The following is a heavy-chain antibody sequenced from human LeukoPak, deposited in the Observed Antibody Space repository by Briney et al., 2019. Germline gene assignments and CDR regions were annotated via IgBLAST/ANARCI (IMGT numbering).Heavy chain of an antibody. D-gene: IGHD6-13*01. CDR2: ISSGAGTI. V-gene: IGHV3-48*03. Sequence: PGGSLRLSCSASGFTFSSYEMNWVRQAPGKGLEWVSSISSGAGTIYYADSVKGRFTISRDNAKNSLYLQMNSLSAEDTAVYYCARVSALSSSWLLYWGQGTLVTVSS. J-gene: IGHJ4*02. CDR3: ARVSALSSSWLLY. CDR1: GFTFSSYE.